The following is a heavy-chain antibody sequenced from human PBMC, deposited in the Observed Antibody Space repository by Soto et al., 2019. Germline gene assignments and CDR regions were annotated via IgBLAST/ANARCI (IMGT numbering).Heavy chain of an antibody. V-gene: IGHV2-70*11. CDR1: GFSLSTSGMC. D-gene: IGHD4-17*01. CDR2: IDWDDDK. J-gene: IGHJ5*02. CDR3: ARIRTTVTTRSGFWFDP. Sequence: SGPTLVNPTQTLTLTCTFSGFSLSTSGMCVSWIRQPPGKALEWLARIDWDDDKYYSTSLKTRLTISKDTSKDQVVLTMTNMDPVDTATYYCARIRTTVTTRSGFWFDPWGQGTLVTVSS.